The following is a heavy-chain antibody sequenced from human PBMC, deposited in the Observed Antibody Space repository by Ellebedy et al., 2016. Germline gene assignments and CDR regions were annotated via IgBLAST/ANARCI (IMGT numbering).Heavy chain of an antibody. CDR3: ASDYGGDHEGGYFDY. CDR1: GDSINTDDYY. J-gene: IGHJ4*02. D-gene: IGHD4-23*01. CDR2: ISYSGST. Sequence: LRLSCTVSGDSINTDDYYWSWIRQPPGKGLEWIGFISYSGSTYCIPSLKSRISISVDTSKNQFSLKLSSVTAADTAVYFCASDYGGDHEGGYFDYWGQGTLVTVSS. V-gene: IGHV4-30-4*01.